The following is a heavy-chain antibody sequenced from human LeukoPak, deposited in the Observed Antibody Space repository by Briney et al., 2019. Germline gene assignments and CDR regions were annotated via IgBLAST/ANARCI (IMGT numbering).Heavy chain of an antibody. CDR2: ISGDGGST. V-gene: IGHV3-43*02. Sequence: QTGGSLRLSCAASGFTFDDCAMHWVRQAPGKGLEWVSLISGDGGSTYYADSVKGRFTISRDNAKNSLYLQMNSLRDEDTAVYYCARDVGGYGTKGSYFDYWGQGTLVTVSS. CDR1: GFTFDDCA. CDR3: ARDVGGYGTKGSYFDY. D-gene: IGHD5-12*01. J-gene: IGHJ4*02.